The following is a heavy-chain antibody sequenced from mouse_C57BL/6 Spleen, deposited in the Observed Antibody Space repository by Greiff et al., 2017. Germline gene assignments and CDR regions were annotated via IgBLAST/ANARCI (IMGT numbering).Heavy chain of an antibody. J-gene: IGHJ1*03. CDR3: AKNRLYDWYFDV. CDR1: GFSLTSYG. V-gene: IGHV2-4*01. CDR2: IWSGGST. Sequence: VQLQQSGPGLVQPSQSLSIFCTVSGFSLTSYGVHWVRQPPGKGLEWLGVIWSGGSTDYNAAFISRLSISKDNSKSQVFFKMNSLQADDTAIYYCAKNRLYDWYFDVWGTGTTVTVSS. D-gene: IGHD2-12*01.